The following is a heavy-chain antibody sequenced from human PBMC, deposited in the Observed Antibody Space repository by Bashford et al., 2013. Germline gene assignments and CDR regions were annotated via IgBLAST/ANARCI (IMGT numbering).Heavy chain of an antibody. CDR3: ARDKGRFDY. D-gene: IGHD2-15*01. J-gene: IGHJ4*02. Sequence: SETLSLTCAVYGGSFSGYYWSWIRQPPGKGLEWLGEIHHSGSTNYNPSLKSRVTISVDNAKNSLYLQMNNLRAEDTAVYYCARDKGRFDYWGQGTLVTVSS. CDR1: GGSFSGYY. CDR2: IHHSGST. V-gene: IGHV4-34*01.